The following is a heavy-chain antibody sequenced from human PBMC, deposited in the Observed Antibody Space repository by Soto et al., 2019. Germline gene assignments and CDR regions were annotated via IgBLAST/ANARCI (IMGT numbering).Heavy chain of an antibody. CDR3: ARDRHLVGATYFDY. Sequence: SSETLSLTCTVSGGSISSSSYYWGWIRQPPGKGLEWIGYIYYSGSTYYNPSLKSRVTISVDTSKNQFSLKLSSVTAADTAVYYCARDRHLVGATYFDYWGQGTLVTVSS. CDR2: IYYSGST. V-gene: IGHV4-31*03. D-gene: IGHD1-26*01. J-gene: IGHJ4*02. CDR1: GGSISSSSYY.